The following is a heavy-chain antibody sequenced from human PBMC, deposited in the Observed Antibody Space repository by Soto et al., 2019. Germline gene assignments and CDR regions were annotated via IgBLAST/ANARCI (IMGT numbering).Heavy chain of an antibody. J-gene: IGHJ1*01. Sequence: ASVKVSCKASGGTFSSYAISWVRQAPGQGLEWMGGIIPIFGTANYAQKFQGRVTITADASTSTAYMELSSLRSEDTAVYYCGPSNKDYLWASFRYNVIGYWVHVTRVTV. CDR3: GPSNKDYLWASFRYNVIGY. CDR2: IIPIFGTA. V-gene: IGHV1-69*13. CDR1: GGTFSSYA. D-gene: IGHD3-16*02.